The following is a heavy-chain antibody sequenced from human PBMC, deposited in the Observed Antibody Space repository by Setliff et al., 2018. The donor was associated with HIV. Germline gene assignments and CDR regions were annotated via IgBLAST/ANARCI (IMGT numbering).Heavy chain of an antibody. D-gene: IGHD4-17*01. CDR3: ARERMGYDDYHHFDY. CDR1: GGSISSSNW. V-gene: IGHV4-4*02. Sequence: SETLSLTCAVSGGSISSSNWWSWVRQPPGKGLEWIGEIYHSGSTNYNPSLKSRVTISVDKSKNQFSLKLSSVTAADTAVYYCARERMGYDDYHHFDYWGQGTLVTVSS. CDR2: IYHSGST. J-gene: IGHJ4*02.